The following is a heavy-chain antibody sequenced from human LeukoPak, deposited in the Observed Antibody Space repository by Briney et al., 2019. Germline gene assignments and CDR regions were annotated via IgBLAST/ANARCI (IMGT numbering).Heavy chain of an antibody. Sequence: PSQTLSLTCSVSGGSISRGDYYWSWIRQPPGKGLEWIGYTYYSGSTYHNPSLKSRVIISVDTSENQFSLKLSSVTAADTAVYYCARGSPETTAFDYWGQGTLVTVSS. CDR3: ARGSPETTAFDY. CDR2: TYYSGST. V-gene: IGHV4-30-4*01. J-gene: IGHJ4*02. D-gene: IGHD4-17*01. CDR1: GGSISRGDYY.